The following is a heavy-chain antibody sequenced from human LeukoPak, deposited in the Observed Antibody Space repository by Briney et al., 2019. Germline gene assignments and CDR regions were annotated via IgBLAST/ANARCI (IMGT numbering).Heavy chain of an antibody. D-gene: IGHD1-26*01. CDR3: ARVRRSLDLSGSYSVSGEDY. Sequence: RPGGSLRLSCAASGFTVSNNYMNWVRQAPGKGLEWVSIIYSGGSTYYADSVKGRFTISRDNSKNTLYLQMNSLRVEDTAVYYCARVRRSLDLSGSYSVSGEDYWGQGTPVTVSS. V-gene: IGHV3-66*01. J-gene: IGHJ4*02. CDR1: GFTVSNNY. CDR2: IYSGGST.